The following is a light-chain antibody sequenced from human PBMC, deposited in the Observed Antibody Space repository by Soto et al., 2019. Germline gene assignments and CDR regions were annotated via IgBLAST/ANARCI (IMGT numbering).Light chain of an antibody. Sequence: EIVLTQSPATLSVSPGERATLSCRASQSVSSYLAWYQQKPGQAPRLLIYGASTRATGIPARFSGSGSGTVFTLTISSLQSEDFAVYYCQQYNNWPPITFGQGTRLEIK. V-gene: IGKV3-15*01. CDR1: QSVSSY. CDR3: QQYNNWPPIT. J-gene: IGKJ5*01. CDR2: GAS.